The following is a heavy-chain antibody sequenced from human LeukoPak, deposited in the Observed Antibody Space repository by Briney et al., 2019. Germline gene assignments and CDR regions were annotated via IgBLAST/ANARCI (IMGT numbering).Heavy chain of an antibody. V-gene: IGHV1-46*01. CDR1: GYTFTSYH. Sequence: ASVNVSCKASGYTFTSYHMHWVRQAPGQGLEWMGIINPSGGSTNYAQRFRGRVTMTRDMSTGTVYMELSSLTSEDTAVYYCAREAITIFGLVRTQTTKGPHRFDPWGQGTLVTVSS. J-gene: IGHJ5*02. CDR3: AREAITIFGLVRTQTTKGPHRFDP. CDR2: INPSGGST. D-gene: IGHD3-3*01.